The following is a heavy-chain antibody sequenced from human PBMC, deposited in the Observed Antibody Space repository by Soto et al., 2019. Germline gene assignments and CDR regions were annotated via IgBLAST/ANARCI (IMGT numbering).Heavy chain of an antibody. Sequence: ASVKVSCKASGYTFSNHYMHWVRQAPGQGLEWMGLINPSGGGTNYAQKFQGRVTMTSDTSTSTVYMELSRLGSEDTAVYYCASAYYYDSSGYALGYWGQGTLVTVSS. J-gene: IGHJ4*02. V-gene: IGHV1-46*01. D-gene: IGHD3-22*01. CDR1: GYTFSNHY. CDR2: INPSGGGT. CDR3: ASAYYYDSSGYALGY.